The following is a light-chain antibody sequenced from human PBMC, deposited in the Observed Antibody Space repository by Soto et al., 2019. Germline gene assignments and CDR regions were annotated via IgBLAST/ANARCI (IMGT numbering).Light chain of an antibody. CDR3: QQYYSYPWT. V-gene: IGKV1-8*01. Sequence: AIRMTQSPSSLSASTGDRVTITCRASQGISSYLAWYQQKPGKAPKLLIYAASTLQSGVPSRFSGSGSGTYFTLTISCLQSEDFATYYFQQYYSYPWTFGQGTKVEIK. CDR2: AAS. J-gene: IGKJ1*01. CDR1: QGISSY.